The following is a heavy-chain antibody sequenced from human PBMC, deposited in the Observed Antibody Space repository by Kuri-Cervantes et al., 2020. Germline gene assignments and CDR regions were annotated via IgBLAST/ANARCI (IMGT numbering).Heavy chain of an antibody. V-gene: IGHV3-30*03. Sequence: GGSLRLSCAASGFTFSSYGMHWVRQAPGKGLEWVAVISYDGSNKYYADSVKGRFTISRDNSKNSLYLQMNSLRAEDTAVYYCARAARRPYSYYFDYWGQGTLVTVSS. J-gene: IGHJ4*02. CDR2: ISYDGSNK. CDR3: ARAARRPYSYYFDY. CDR1: GFTFSSYG. D-gene: IGHD2-15*01.